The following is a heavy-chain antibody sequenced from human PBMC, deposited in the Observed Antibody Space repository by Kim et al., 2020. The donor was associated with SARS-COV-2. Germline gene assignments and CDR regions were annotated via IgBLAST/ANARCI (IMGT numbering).Heavy chain of an antibody. CDR3: ARGGDIVVVVAAPLGGDWFDP. V-gene: IGHV1-69*02. Sequence: SVKVSCKASGGTFSSYTISWVRQAPGQGLEWMGRIIPILGIANYAQKFQGRVTITADKSTSTAYMELSSLRSEDTAVYYCARGGDIVVVVAAPLGGDWFDPWGQGTLVTVSS. D-gene: IGHD2-15*01. CDR1: GGTFSSYT. J-gene: IGHJ5*02. CDR2: IIPILGIA.